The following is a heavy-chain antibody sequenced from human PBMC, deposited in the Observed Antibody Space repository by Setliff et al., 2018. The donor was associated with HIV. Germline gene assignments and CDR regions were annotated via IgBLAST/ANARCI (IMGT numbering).Heavy chain of an antibody. D-gene: IGHD6-19*01. J-gene: IGHJ3*02. V-gene: IGHV1-18*01. CDR1: GYTFTSYG. Sequence: ASAKVSCKASGYTFTSYGISWVRQAPGQGLEWMGWTSAYNGNTNYAQKLQGRVTMTTDTSTSTAYMELRSLRSDDTAVYYCARAEGRAVAGLRDAVDIWGQGTMVTVSS. CDR2: TSAYNGNT. CDR3: ARAEGRAVAGLRDAVDI.